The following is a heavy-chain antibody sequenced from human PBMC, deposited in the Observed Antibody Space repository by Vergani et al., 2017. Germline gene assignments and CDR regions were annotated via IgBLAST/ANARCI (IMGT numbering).Heavy chain of an antibody. CDR1: GFTVSSNY. CDR3: ARDSVTMIVV. D-gene: IGHD3-22*01. V-gene: IGHV3-66*01. J-gene: IGHJ4*02. CDR2: IYSGGST. Sequence: EVQLVESGGGLVKPGGSLRLSCAASGFTVSSNYMSWVRQAPGKGLEWVSVIYSGGSTYYADSVKGRFTISRDTSKNTLYLHMNSLSAEDTAVYYCARDSVTMIVVWGQGTLVTVSS.